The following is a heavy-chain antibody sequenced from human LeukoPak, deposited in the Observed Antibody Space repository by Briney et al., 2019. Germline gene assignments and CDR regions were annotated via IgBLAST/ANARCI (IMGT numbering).Heavy chain of an antibody. CDR1: GYSISTGYY. V-gene: IGHV4-38-2*02. CDR3: ARIGFHKTDCSGSSCYSGF. D-gene: IGHD2-15*01. J-gene: IGHJ4*02. CDR2: FYHGGRT. Sequence: PSETLSLTCTVSGYSISTGYYWDWIRQPPGKGLEWIGTFYHGGRTYYNPSLKSRVTISVDTSKNQFSLKLSSVTAADTAVYYCARIGFHKTDCSGSSCYSGFWGQGTLVTVSS.